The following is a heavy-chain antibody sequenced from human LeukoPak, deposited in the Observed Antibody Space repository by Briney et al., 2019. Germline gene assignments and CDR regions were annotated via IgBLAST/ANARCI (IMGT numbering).Heavy chain of an antibody. D-gene: IGHD1-1*01. CDR2: ISSSSSYI. J-gene: IGHJ6*03. V-gene: IGHV3-21*01. CDR1: GFTFSTYS. Sequence: GRSLRLSCAASGFTFSTYSMHWVRQAPGKGLEWVSSISSSSSYIYYADSVKGRFTISRDNAKNSLYLQMNSLRAEDTAVYYCARGGTTYYYYYMDVWGKGTTVTVSS. CDR3: ARGGTTYYYYYMDV.